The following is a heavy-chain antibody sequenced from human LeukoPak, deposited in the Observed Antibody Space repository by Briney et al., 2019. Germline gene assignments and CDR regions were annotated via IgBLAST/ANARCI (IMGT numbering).Heavy chain of an antibody. J-gene: IGHJ5*02. CDR1: GYSFTSYW. Sequence: PGESLKISCKGSGYSFTSYWIGWVRQMPGKGLEWMGIIFPGDSDTRYSPSFQGQVTISADKSISTAYLQWSSLKASDTAMYYCARRSKEQQLGFDPWGQGTLVTVSS. D-gene: IGHD6-13*01. CDR2: IFPGDSDT. V-gene: IGHV5-51*01. CDR3: ARRSKEQQLGFDP.